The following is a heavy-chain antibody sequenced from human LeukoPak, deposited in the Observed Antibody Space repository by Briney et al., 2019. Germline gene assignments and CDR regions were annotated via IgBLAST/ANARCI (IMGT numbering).Heavy chain of an antibody. D-gene: IGHD5-12*01. CDR1: GFTFSSYG. V-gene: IGHV3-30*03. Sequence: GRSLRLSCAASGFTFSSYGMHWVRQAPGEGLEWVAVISYDGSNKYYADSVKGRFTISRDNSKNTLYLQMNSLRAEDTAVYYCARDTRVATIFGGAFDIWGQGTMVTVSS. CDR2: ISYDGSNK. J-gene: IGHJ3*02. CDR3: ARDTRVATIFGGAFDI.